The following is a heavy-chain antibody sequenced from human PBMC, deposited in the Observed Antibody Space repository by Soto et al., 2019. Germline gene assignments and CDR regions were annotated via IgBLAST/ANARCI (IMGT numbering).Heavy chain of an antibody. D-gene: IGHD6-19*01. CDR1: GFTFSSYG. V-gene: IGHV3-33*01. Sequence: QVQLVESGGGVVQPGRSLRLSCAASGFTFSSYGMHWVRQAPGKGLEWVAVIWYDGSNKYYADSVKGRFTISRDNSKNTLYLQMSSLRAEDTAVYYCARDGSLGAGTYYWYFDLWGRGTLVTVSS. CDR3: ARDGSLGAGTYYWYFDL. J-gene: IGHJ2*01. CDR2: IWYDGSNK.